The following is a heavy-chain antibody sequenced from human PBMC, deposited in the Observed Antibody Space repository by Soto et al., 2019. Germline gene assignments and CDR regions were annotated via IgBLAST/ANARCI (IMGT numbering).Heavy chain of an antibody. CDR1: GGSISSSNW. J-gene: IGHJ6*02. D-gene: IGHD1-26*01. CDR3: ARVSGSYYYGMDV. CDR2: IYHSGST. Sequence: QVQLQESGPGLVKPSGTLSLTCAVSGGSISSSNWWSWVRQPPGKGLEWIGEIYHSGSTNYNPSLKSRDTISVDNSKNQFSLKLSSVTAADTAVYYCARVSGSYYYGMDVWGQGNTVTVSS. V-gene: IGHV4-4*02.